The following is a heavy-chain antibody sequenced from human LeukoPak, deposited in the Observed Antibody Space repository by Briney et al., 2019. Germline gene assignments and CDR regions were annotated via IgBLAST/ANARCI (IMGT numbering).Heavy chain of an antibody. CDR3: ARISWSGYMDV. V-gene: IGHV4-38-2*02. J-gene: IGHJ6*03. CDR2: IYYSGST. CDR1: GYSISSGYY. D-gene: IGHD6-13*01. Sequence: SETLSLTCTVSGYSISSGYYWGWIRQPPGKGLEWIGSIYYSGSTYYNPSLKSRVTISVDTSKNQFSLKLSSVTAADTAVYYCARISWSGYMDVWGKGTTVTISS.